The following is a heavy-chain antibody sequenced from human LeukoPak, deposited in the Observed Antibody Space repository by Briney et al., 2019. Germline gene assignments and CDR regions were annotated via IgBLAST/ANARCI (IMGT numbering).Heavy chain of an antibody. V-gene: IGHV6-1*01. CDR3: ASEGRNFFDY. CDR1: GDSVSTNSAA. Sequence: SQTLSLTCAISGDSVSTNSAAWNWIRQSPSRGLEWLGRTYYRSEWYNDYAASVKSRIIINSDTSKNQFSLQLNSVTPEDTAVCYCASEGRNFFDYWGQGILVTVSS. CDR2: TYYRSEWYN. J-gene: IGHJ4*02.